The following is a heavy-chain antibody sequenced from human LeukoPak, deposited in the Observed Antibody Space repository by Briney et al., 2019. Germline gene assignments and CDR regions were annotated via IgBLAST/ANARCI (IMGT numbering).Heavy chain of an antibody. V-gene: IGHV1-2*02. CDR1: GYTLTGYY. J-gene: IGHJ4*02. CDR2: INPNSGGT. Sequence: RASVKVSCKASGYTLTGYYMHWVRQAPGQGLEWMGWINPNSGGTNYAQKFQGRVTMTRDTSISTAYMELSRLRSDDTAVYHCARVRKIRGGYYFDYWGQGTLVTVSS. D-gene: IGHD1-14*01. CDR3: ARVRKIRGGYYFDY.